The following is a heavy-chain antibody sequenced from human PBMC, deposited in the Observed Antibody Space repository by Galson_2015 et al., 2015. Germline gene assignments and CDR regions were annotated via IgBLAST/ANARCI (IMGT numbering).Heavy chain of an antibody. CDR1: GFTFSSYR. Sequence: SLRLSCAASGFTFSSYRMGWARQAPGKGLEWVANTQPDGSEGFYVGSVKGRFTISRDNAQSSLFLQMNSLRVEDTAVYYCARVLFGTTDHWGQGILVTVSS. J-gene: IGHJ5*02. CDR3: ARVLFGTTDH. D-gene: IGHD1-1*01. CDR2: TQPDGSEG. V-gene: IGHV3-7*03.